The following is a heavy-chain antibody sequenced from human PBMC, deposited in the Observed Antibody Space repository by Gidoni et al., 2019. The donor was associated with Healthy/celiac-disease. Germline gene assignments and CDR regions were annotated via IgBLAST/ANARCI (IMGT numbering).Heavy chain of an antibody. V-gene: IGHV3-53*01. CDR1: GFTVRSNY. CDR2: IYSGGST. J-gene: IGHJ6*03. CDR3: ARIVESRPLRWYYMDV. Sequence: EVQLVESGGGLIQPGGSLRLSCAASGFTVRSNYMSWVRQAPGKGLEWVSVIYSGGSTYYADSVKGRFTISRDNSKNTLYLQMNSLRAEDTAVYYCARIVESRPLRWYYMDVWGKGTTVTVSS. D-gene: IGHD1-26*01.